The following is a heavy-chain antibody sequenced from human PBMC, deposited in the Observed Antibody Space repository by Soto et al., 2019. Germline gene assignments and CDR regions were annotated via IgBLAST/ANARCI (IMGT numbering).Heavy chain of an antibody. J-gene: IGHJ5*02. Sequence: QLQLQESGPGLVKPSETLSLTCTVSGGSISSSSYYWGWIRQPPGKGLEWIGSIYYSGSTYYNPSLKSRVTISVDTSKNQFSLKLSSVTAADTAVYYCARHWILEWLLFGLSWFDPWGQGTLVTVSS. V-gene: IGHV4-39*01. CDR1: GGSISSSSYY. CDR3: ARHWILEWLLFGLSWFDP. D-gene: IGHD3-3*01. CDR2: IYYSGST.